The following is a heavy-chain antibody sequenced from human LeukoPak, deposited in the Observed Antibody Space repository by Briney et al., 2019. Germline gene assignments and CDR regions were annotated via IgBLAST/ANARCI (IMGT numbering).Heavy chain of an antibody. V-gene: IGHV1-69*04. J-gene: IGHJ4*02. CDR3: ASSVDYGDYTPFDY. Sequence: PLASVKVSCKASGGTFSSYAISWVRQAPGQGLEWMGRIIPILGIANYAQKFQGRVTITADKSTSTAYMELSSLRSEDTAVYYCASSVDYGDYTPFDYWGQGTLVTVSS. D-gene: IGHD4-17*01. CDR1: GGTFSSYA. CDR2: IIPILGIA.